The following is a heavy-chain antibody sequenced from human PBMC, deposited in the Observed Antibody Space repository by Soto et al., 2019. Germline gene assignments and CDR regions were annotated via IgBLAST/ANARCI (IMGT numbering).Heavy chain of an antibody. CDR3: AREAIIVIAAPEYYFDY. D-gene: IGHD3-22*01. V-gene: IGHV3-66*01. J-gene: IGHJ4*02. CDR2: IYTGGYT. Sequence: EVQLVESGGDLVQPGGSLRLSCAASGFTVSNNYMSWVRQAPEKGLEWVSVIYTGGYTNYADSVKGRFTISRDSSKNTLYLQMDSLRAEDTAVYYCAREAIIVIAAPEYYFDYWGQGTLVTVSS. CDR1: GFTVSNNY.